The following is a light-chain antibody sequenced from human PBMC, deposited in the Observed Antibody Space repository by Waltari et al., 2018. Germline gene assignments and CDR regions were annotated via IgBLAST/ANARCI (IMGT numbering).Light chain of an antibody. CDR1: QSISSY. CDR2: DAS. V-gene: IGKV1-33*01. CDR3: QQYDNVPFT. Sequence: DIQMTQSPSSLSASVGDRVTITCRASQSISSYLNWYQQKAGKAPKLLIYDASNLETGVPSRFSGSGSGTDFTFTITSLQPEDIAAYYCQQYDNVPFTFGPGTKVDLK. J-gene: IGKJ3*01.